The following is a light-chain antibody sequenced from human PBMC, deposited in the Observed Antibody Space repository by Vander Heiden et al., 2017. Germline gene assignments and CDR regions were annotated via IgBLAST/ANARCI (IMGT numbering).Light chain of an antibody. J-gene: IGLJ2*01. CDR1: SSNIGSYT. Sequence: QSVLTQPPSASGTPGQRVTISCSGSSSNIGSYTVKWYRQHPGTAPKLLIYIDNQQPSEVPGRFSGSKSGTSASLAISGLHTEDEADYYCAAWDDSLNGLVFGGGTKLTVL. CDR2: IDN. V-gene: IGLV1-44*01. CDR3: AAWDDSLNGLV.